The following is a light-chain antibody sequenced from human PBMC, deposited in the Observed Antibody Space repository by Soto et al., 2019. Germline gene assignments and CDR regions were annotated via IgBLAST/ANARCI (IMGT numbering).Light chain of an antibody. Sequence: QSVLTQPASVSGSPGQSITISCTGTSSDFGNYNLVSWYQQHPGKVPKLILFEVNKRPSGVSGGFSGSKSGNTASLTISGLQAEDEADYYCCSFTSSNTHVFGTGTKVTVL. J-gene: IGLJ1*01. CDR2: EVN. V-gene: IGLV2-23*02. CDR3: CSFTSSNTHV. CDR1: SSDFGNYNL.